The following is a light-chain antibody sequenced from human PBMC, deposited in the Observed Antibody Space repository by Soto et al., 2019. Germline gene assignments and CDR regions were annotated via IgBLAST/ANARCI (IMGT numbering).Light chain of an antibody. J-gene: IGKJ5*01. CDR2: EAS. CDR1: HDISTF. CDR3: QQLYTLPFT. V-gene: IGKV1-9*01. Sequence: DIQMTQSPSTLPASVGDRVTITCRASHDISTFLAWYQQKPGKAPKLLIYEASTLQSGVPSRFSGSGSGTEFTLTISGLLPEDFAAYHCQQLYTLPFTFGQGTRLENK.